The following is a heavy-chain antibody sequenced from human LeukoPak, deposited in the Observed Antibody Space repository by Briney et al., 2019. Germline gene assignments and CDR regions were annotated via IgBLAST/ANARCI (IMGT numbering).Heavy chain of an antibody. J-gene: IGHJ6*03. Sequence: PSETLSLTCTVSGGSISSGSYYWSWIRHHPGKGLEWIAYIYYSGSTYYNPSLKSRVTISLDTSKNQFSVKLNSVTAADTAVYYCARDNGGALFTIFGVVITHYMDVWGKGTTVIVSS. V-gene: IGHV4-31*03. CDR1: GGSISSGSYY. CDR3: ARDNGGALFTIFGVVITHYMDV. D-gene: IGHD3-3*01. CDR2: IYYSGST.